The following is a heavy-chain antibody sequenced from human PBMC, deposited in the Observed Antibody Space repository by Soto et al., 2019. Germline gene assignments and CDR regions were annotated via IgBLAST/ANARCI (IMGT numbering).Heavy chain of an antibody. Sequence: QITLKESGPTLVKPTQTLTLTCTFSGFSLSTGGVGVGWIRQPPGKALEWLALIYWDDDKRYSPSLKSRLTVTKDTSKNPVVLTMTSMDPVDTATYYCAHSRCGGDCLRSYSSHYYYGMDVWGQGTTVTVSS. CDR1: GFSLSTGGVG. D-gene: IGHD2-21*02. CDR3: AHSRCGGDCLRSYSSHYYYGMDV. CDR2: IYWDDDK. V-gene: IGHV2-5*02. J-gene: IGHJ6*02.